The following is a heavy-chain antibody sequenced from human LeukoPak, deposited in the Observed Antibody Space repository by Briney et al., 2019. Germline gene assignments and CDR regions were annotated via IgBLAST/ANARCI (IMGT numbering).Heavy chain of an antibody. CDR1: GGSISNYF. D-gene: IGHD6-19*01. CDR2: IYSTGRS. V-gene: IGHV4-4*07. CDR3: ARADSSGWIIDY. Sequence: SETLSLTCTVSGGSISNYFWSWVRQPAGKGLEWIGRIYSTGRSDYNPSLKSRITMSVDTSKNQFSLKLSSVTAADTAVYYCARADSSGWIIDYWGQGTLVTVSS. J-gene: IGHJ4*02.